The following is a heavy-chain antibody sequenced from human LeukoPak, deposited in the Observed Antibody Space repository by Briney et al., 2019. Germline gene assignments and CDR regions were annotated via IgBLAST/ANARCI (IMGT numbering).Heavy chain of an antibody. CDR3: ARIADQWWFDP. CDR1: GGSISSGGFS. CDR2: IYYSGST. Sequence: SETLSLTCAVSGGSISSGGFSLTWIRQAPGKGLEWIGYIYYSGSTYYSPSLKSRVTISVDRSKNQFSLTLSSVTAADTAVYLCARIADQWWFDPWGQGTLVTASS. J-gene: IGHJ5*02. D-gene: IGHD6-19*01. V-gene: IGHV4-30-2*01.